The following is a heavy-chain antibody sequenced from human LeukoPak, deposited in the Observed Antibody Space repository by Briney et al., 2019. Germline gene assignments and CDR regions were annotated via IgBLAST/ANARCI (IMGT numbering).Heavy chain of an antibody. D-gene: IGHD3-22*01. CDR1: GGSISSSSYY. V-gene: IGHV4-39*01. J-gene: IGHJ4*02. Sequence: PSETLSHTCTVSGGSISSSSYYWGWIRQPPGKGLEWIGSIYYSGSTYYNPSLKSRVTISVDTSKNQFSLKLSSVTAADTAVYYCARIDSSLSFDYWGQGTLVTVSS. CDR3: ARIDSSLSFDY. CDR2: IYYSGST.